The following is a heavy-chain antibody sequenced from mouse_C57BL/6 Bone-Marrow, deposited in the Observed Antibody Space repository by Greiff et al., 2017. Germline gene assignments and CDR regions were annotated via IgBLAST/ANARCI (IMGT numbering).Heavy chain of an antibody. CDR1: VYTFTSYW. CDR2: IDPSDSYT. J-gene: IGHJ2*01. Sequence: VQLQQPGAELVMPGASVKLSCKASVYTFTSYWMHWVKQRPGQGLEWIGEIDPSDSYTNYNQKFKGKSTLTVDKSSSTAYMQLSSLTSEDSAVYYCARSRMVSPDYWGQGTTLTVSS. V-gene: IGHV1-69*01. D-gene: IGHD2-10*02. CDR3: ARSRMVSPDY.